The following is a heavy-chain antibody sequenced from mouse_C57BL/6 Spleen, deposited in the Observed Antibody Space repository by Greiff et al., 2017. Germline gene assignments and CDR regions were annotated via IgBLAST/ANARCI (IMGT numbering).Heavy chain of an antibody. CDR2: INSDGGST. V-gene: IGHV5-2*01. CDR3: ARQGTGRGYFGY. Sequence: DVKLQESGGGLVQPGESLKLSCESNEYEFPSHDMSWVRKTPEKRLELVAAINSDGGSTYYPDTMERRFSISRDNTKKTLYLQMSSLRCEDTALYYCARQGTGRGYFGYWGQGTTLTVSS. CDR1: EYEFPSHD. J-gene: IGHJ2*01. D-gene: IGHD4-1*01.